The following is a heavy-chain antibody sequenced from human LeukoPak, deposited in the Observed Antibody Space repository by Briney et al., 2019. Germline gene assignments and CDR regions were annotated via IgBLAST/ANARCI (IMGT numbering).Heavy chain of an antibody. J-gene: IGHJ4*02. D-gene: IGHD6-19*01. CDR1: SFTFKTFA. V-gene: IGHV3-23*01. Sequence: GGSLRLSCIVSSFTFKTFAMSWVRQAPGKGLEWVAGISGSGDTTYYAESEKGRFTISRDNSKNMLYLQMRSLRAEDTAIYYCAKDYSSSFWGQGTLVTVSS. CDR3: AKDYSSSF. CDR2: ISGSGDTT.